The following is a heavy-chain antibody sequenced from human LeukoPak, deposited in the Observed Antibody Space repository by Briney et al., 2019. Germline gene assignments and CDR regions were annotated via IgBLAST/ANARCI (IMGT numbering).Heavy chain of an antibody. CDR1: GFTFSSYA. V-gene: IGHV3-23*01. Sequence: GGSLRLSCAASGFTFSSYAMSWVRQAPGKGLDWVSAISGTGGTTYYADSVKGRFTISRDNSKNTLYLQMNSLRAEDTAVYYCAGGPSYYYDSRWFDPWGQGTLVTVSS. D-gene: IGHD3-22*01. CDR3: AGGPSYYYDSRWFDP. CDR2: ISGTGGTT. J-gene: IGHJ5*02.